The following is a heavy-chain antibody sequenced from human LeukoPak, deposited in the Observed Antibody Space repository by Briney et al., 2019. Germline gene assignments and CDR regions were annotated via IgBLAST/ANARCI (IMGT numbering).Heavy chain of an antibody. D-gene: IGHD3-22*01. CDR3: ATDFNYDSSGCMGY. CDR1: GYTFTDYY. V-gene: IGHV1-69-2*01. CDR2: VDPEDGET. J-gene: IGHJ4*02. Sequence: ASVKVSCKVSGYTFTDYYMHWVQQAPGKGLEWMGLVDPEDGETIYAEKFQGRVTITADTSTDTAYMELSSLRSEDTAVYYCATDFNYDSSGCMGYWGQGTLVTVSS.